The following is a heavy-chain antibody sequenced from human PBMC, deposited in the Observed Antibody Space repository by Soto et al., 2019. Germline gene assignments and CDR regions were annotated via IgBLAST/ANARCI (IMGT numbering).Heavy chain of an antibody. V-gene: IGHV5-10-1*01. CDR2: IDPSDSYT. CDR1: GYSFTSYW. D-gene: IGHD3-3*01. J-gene: IGHJ6*02. CDR3: ARHVAMYYDFWSGPFYYYGMDV. Sequence: GESLKISCKCSGYSFTSYWISLVRQMPGKGLEWMGRIDPSDSYTNYSPSFQGHVTISADKSISTAYLQWSSLKASDTAMYYCARHVAMYYDFWSGPFYYYGMDVWGQGTTVTVSS.